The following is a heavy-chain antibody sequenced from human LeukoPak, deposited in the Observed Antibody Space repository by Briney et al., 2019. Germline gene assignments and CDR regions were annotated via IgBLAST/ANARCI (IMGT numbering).Heavy chain of an antibody. V-gene: IGHV3-43*02. CDR3: AKEIETLGRNAFYI. CDR1: EFTYDDYL. CDR2: SGDGGST. J-gene: IGHJ3*02. Sequence: GGSLTLSCSASEFTYDDYLVHGVGQAPGKGLEWVSHSGDGGSTYYADSVRGRFTISRDNSKNSLYLQMDSLRTEDTAFYYCAKEIETLGRNAFYIWGQGTMVTVSS.